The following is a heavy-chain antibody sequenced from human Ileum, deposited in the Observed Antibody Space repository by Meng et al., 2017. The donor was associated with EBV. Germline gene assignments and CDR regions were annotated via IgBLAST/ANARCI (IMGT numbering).Heavy chain of an antibody. Sequence: LKLTEAGPGLWKRAEPLDLACPVSGGSISSSSYYWGWIRQPQEKGLEWIGSSYYSGSTYYNPSLKSRVTISVDTSKNQFSLKLSSVTAADTAVYYCARDYYYDSSPTPDYWGQGTLVTVSS. J-gene: IGHJ4*02. D-gene: IGHD3-22*01. CDR1: GGSISSSSYY. CDR3: ARDYYYDSSPTPDY. CDR2: SYYSGST. V-gene: IGHV4-39*07.